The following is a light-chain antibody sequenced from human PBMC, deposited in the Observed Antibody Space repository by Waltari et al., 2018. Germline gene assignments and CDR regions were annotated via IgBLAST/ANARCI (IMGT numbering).Light chain of an antibody. Sequence: QSALTQPPSASGSPGQSVTISCTGTSSDVGAYDHASWYQHHPDKAPKLIIFEVNKWPSGVPDRFSGSKSGNTASLTVSGLQAEDEADYYCSSYAGTDNFVVFGGGTKLTVL. J-gene: IGLJ2*01. CDR1: SSDVGAYDH. CDR2: EVN. CDR3: SSYAGTDNFVV. V-gene: IGLV2-8*01.